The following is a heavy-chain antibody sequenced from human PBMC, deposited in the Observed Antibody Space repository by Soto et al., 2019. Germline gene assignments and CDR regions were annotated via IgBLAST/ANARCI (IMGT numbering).Heavy chain of an antibody. J-gene: IGHJ6*02. D-gene: IGHD4-17*01. CDR3: ASQRHDYGGVYYYDGKDV. V-gene: IGHV1-18*01. CDR2: ISAYNGNT. Sequence: VASVKVSCKASGYTFTSYGISWVRQAPGQGLEWMGWISAYNGNTNYAQKLQGRVTMTTDTSTSTAYMELRSLRSDDTAVYYCASQRHDYGGVYYYDGKDVWGQGTTVTVS. CDR1: GYTFTSYG.